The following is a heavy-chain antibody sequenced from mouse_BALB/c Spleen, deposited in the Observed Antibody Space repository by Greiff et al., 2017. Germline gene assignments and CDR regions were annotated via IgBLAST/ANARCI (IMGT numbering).Heavy chain of an antibody. CDR3: ARRGTHYYAMDY. D-gene: IGHD2-14*01. Sequence: VQLKQSGTVLARPGASVKMSCKASGYTFTSYWMHWVKQRPGQGLEWIGAIYPGNSDTSYNQKFKGKAKLTAVTSTSTAYMELSSLTNEDSAVYYCARRGTHYYAMDYWGQGTSVTVSS. V-gene: IGHV1-5*01. CDR1: GYTFTSYW. CDR2: IYPGNSDT. J-gene: IGHJ4*01.